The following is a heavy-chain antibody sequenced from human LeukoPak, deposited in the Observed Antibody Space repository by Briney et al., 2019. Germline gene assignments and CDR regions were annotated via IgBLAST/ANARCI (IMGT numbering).Heavy chain of an antibody. D-gene: IGHD3-10*01. CDR2: IYPADSDT. J-gene: IGHJ2*01. Sequence: GESLKISCKGSGYSFTDFWIGWVRQMPGRGLEWMGIIYPADSDTRYSPSFQGQVTISADKSINTAYLQWSSLKASDTAMYYCARHKGSGYYWYFDLWGRGTLVAVSS. CDR3: ARHKGSGYYWYFDL. CDR1: GYSFTDFW. V-gene: IGHV5-51*01.